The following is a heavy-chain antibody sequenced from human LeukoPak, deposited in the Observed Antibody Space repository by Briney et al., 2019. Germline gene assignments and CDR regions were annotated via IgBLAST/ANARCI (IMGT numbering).Heavy chain of an antibody. CDR2: IYYSGST. CDR1: GGSISSYY. J-gene: IGHJ3*02. D-gene: IGHD3-22*01. V-gene: IGHV4-59*08. CDR3: ARHRYYDSSGYSPFDI. Sequence: PLETLSLTCTVSGGSISSYYWSWIRQPPGKGLEWIGYIYYSGSTNYNPSLKSRVTISVDTSKNQFSLKLSSVTAADTAVYYCARHRYYDSSGYSPFDIWGQGTMVTVSS.